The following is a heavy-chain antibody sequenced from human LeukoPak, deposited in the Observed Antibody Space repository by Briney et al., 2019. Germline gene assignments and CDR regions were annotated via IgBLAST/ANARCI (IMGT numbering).Heavy chain of an antibody. CDR1: GFTFTSSA. D-gene: IGHD3-22*01. CDR2: IVVGSGNT. CDR3: AREPAPRLMGGYLDY. Sequence: SVKVSCKASGFTFTSSAMQWVRQARGQRLEWIGWIVVGSGNTNYAQKFQERVTITRDMSTSTAYMELSSLRSEDTAVYYCAREPAPRLMGGYLDYWGQGTLVTVSS. J-gene: IGHJ4*02. V-gene: IGHV1-58*02.